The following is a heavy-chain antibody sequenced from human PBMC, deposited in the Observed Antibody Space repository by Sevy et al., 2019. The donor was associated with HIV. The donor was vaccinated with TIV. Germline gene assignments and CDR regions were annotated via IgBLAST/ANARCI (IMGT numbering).Heavy chain of an antibody. V-gene: IGHV3-23*01. CDR3: AREGPYGDSSFDY. D-gene: IGHD4-17*01. J-gene: IGHJ4*02. CDR2: ITDSGGGT. Sequence: GGSLRLSFAASGFTFSRYAMSWVRQAPGKGLEWVSAITDSGGGTYYADSVKGRFTISRDNSKNTLYLQMSSLRAEDTAVYYCAREGPYGDSSFDYWGQGTLVTVSS. CDR1: GFTFSRYA.